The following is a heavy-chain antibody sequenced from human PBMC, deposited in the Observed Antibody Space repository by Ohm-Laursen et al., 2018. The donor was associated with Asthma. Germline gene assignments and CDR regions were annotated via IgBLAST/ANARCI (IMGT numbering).Heavy chain of an antibody. J-gene: IGHJ4*02. D-gene: IGHD3-22*01. V-gene: IGHV4-30-4*01. CDR3: ARGTFYYESTGYYFFDH. Sequence: TLSLTCSVSGGSISTDDYYWSWIRQSPGKGLEWIGYIYRSASTYSNPSLTSRVTISGDTSKNQFSLKLASVTAADTAVYYCARGTFYYESTGYYFFDHWGQGALVTVSS. CDR2: IYRSAST. CDR1: GGSISTDDYY.